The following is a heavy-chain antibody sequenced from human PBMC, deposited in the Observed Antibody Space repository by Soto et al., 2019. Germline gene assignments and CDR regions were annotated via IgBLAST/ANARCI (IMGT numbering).Heavy chain of an antibody. J-gene: IGHJ4*02. V-gene: IGHV4-4*02. CDR2: TSHDGVT. CDR1: SGSIDNVYW. CDR3: AWTDYHFDL. D-gene: IGHD4-17*01. Sequence: SETLSLTCAVSSGSIDNVYWWSWVRQSPGKGLEWIGETSHDGVTNYNPSLEGRVTISIDKSKNQFYLELNSVTAADTAMYHYAWTDYHFDLWGQGTLVTVCS.